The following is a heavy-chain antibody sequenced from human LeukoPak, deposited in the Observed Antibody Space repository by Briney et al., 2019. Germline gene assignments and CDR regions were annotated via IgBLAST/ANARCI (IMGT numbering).Heavy chain of an antibody. CDR1: GFTFSSYA. Sequence: GGSLRLSCAASGFTFSSYAMHWVRQAPGKGLEWVAVISYDGSSKYYADSVKGRFTISRDNSKNTLYLQMNSLRAEDTAVYYCARDRYYDILTGYPPLFDYWGQGTLVTVSS. D-gene: IGHD3-9*01. CDR2: ISYDGSSK. J-gene: IGHJ4*02. V-gene: IGHV3-30-3*01. CDR3: ARDRYYDILTGYPPLFDY.